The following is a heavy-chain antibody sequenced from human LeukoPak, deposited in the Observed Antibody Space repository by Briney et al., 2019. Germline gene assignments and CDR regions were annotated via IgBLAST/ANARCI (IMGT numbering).Heavy chain of an antibody. CDR2: SISIFGTT. J-gene: IGHJ5*02. CDR3: ARDEVPAATFQGFDP. CDR1: GGTFSSYA. Sequence: SVKVSCKASGGTFSSYAIRGLRQPPGQGVVWRGGSISIFGTTNYAQKLQGRVTITADESTSTAYMELSSLRSEATAVDYCARDEVPAATFQGFDPWGQGTLVTVSS. D-gene: IGHD2-2*01. V-gene: IGHV1-69*13.